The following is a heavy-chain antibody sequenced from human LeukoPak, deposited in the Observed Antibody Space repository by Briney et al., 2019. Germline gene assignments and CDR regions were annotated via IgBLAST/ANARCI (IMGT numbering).Heavy chain of an antibody. CDR2: IRNKAYGGST. CDR3: TRDLGGGDFLY. D-gene: IGHD4-23*01. V-gene: IGHV3-49*04. Sequence: AGGSLRLSCTASGFTFGDYAMSWVRQAPGKGLEWVGFIRNKAYGGSTEYAASVKGRFTISRDDSKSIAYLQMNSLKTEDTAVYYCTRDLGGGDFLYWGQGTLVTVSS. CDR1: GFTFGDYA. J-gene: IGHJ4*02.